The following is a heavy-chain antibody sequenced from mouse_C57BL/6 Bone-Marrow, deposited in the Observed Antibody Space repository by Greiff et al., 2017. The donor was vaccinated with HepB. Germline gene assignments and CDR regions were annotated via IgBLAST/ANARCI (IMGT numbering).Heavy chain of an antibody. CDR2: ISDGGSYT. V-gene: IGHV5-4*03. CDR3: ARLLLRSSFAY. D-gene: IGHD1-1*01. Sequence: EVKLVESGGGLVKPGGSLELSCAASGFTFSSYAMSWVRQTPEKRLEWVATISDGGSYTYYPDNVKGRFTISRDNAKNNLYLQMSHLKSEDTAMYYCARLLLRSSFAYWGQGTLVTVSA. CDR1: GFTFSSYA. J-gene: IGHJ3*01.